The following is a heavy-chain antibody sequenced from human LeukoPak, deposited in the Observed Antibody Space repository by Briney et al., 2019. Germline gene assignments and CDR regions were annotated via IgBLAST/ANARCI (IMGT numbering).Heavy chain of an antibody. CDR2: IRYDGSNK. CDR3: AKYSESYLDY. Sequence: PGGSLRLSCAASGFTFSSYGMHWVRQAPGKGLEWVAFIRYDGSNKYYADSVKGRFTISRDNSKNTLYMQMNSLRVEDTAVYYCAKYSESYLDYWGQGTLVTVSS. CDR1: GFTFSSYG. D-gene: IGHD1-26*01. J-gene: IGHJ4*02. V-gene: IGHV3-30*02.